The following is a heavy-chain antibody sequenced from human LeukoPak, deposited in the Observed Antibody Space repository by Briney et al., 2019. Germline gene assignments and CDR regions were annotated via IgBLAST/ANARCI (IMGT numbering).Heavy chain of an antibody. Sequence: GGSLRLSCAASGFTFSSYGMHWVRQAPGKGLEWVAFIRYDGSNKYYADSVKGRFTISRVNSKNTLYLQMNSLRAEDTAVYYCARGGNVLVAAAGTRGYYYYGMDVWGQGTTVTVSS. V-gene: IGHV3-30*02. CDR2: IRYDGSNK. CDR1: GFTFSSYG. CDR3: ARGGNVLVAAAGTRGYYYYGMDV. D-gene: IGHD6-13*01. J-gene: IGHJ6*02.